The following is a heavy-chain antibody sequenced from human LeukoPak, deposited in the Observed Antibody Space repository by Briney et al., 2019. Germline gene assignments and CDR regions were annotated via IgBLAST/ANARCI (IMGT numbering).Heavy chain of an antibody. Sequence: ASVKVSCKASEYTLTGYYMHWVRQAPGQGLEWMGWIDPNSGGTNYAQKFQGRVTLTRDTSISTAYMELSRLRSDDTAVYYCARAGYCSGGSCYALDYWGQGTLVTVSS. V-gene: IGHV1-2*02. CDR1: EYTLTGYY. D-gene: IGHD2-15*01. J-gene: IGHJ4*02. CDR3: ARAGYCSGGSCYALDY. CDR2: IDPNSGGT.